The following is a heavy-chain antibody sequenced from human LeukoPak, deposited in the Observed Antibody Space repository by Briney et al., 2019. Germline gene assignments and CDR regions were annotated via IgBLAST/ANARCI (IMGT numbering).Heavy chain of an antibody. CDR3: ARTRLAAAGTKAFDI. J-gene: IGHJ3*02. CDR1: GFTFSDHY. Sequence: GGSLRLSCAASGFTFSDHYMSWIRQAPGKGLEWVSYISSSGSTIYYADSVKGRFTISRDNAKNSLYLQMNSLRAEDTAVYYCARTRLAAAGTKAFDIWGQGTMVTVSS. D-gene: IGHD6-13*01. V-gene: IGHV3-11*01. CDR2: ISSSGSTI.